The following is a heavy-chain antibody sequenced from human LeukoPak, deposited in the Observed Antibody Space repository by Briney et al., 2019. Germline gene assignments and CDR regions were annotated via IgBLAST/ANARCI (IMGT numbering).Heavy chain of an antibody. CDR3: ANGKLERVVDYFDY. Sequence: GGSLRLSCAASGFTFDDYAMHWLRQAPGKGLEWVSGISWNSGSIGYADSVKGRFTISRDNAKNSLYLQMNSLRAEDTALYYCANGKLERVVDYFDYWGQGTLVTVSS. CDR1: GFTFDDYA. CDR2: ISWNSGSI. V-gene: IGHV3-9*01. J-gene: IGHJ4*02. D-gene: IGHD1-1*01.